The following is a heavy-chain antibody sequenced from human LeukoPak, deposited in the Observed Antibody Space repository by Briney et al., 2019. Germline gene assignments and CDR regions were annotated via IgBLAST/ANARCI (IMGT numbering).Heavy chain of an antibody. J-gene: IGHJ4*02. CDR3: AKGGYDYVEIGYFDY. Sequence: GGSLRLSCAASGLRFSNYAMNWVRQAPGKGLEWVSVIIASSGSTFYADSVKGRFTISRDTSKNTLYLQMTSLRDEDTAVYYCAKGGYDYVEIGYFDYWGQGTLVTVSS. D-gene: IGHD5-12*01. CDR1: GLRFSNYA. V-gene: IGHV3-23*01. CDR2: IIASSGST.